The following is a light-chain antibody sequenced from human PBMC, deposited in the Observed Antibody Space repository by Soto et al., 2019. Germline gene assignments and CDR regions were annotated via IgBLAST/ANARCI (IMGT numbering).Light chain of an antibody. CDR3: QTWGTGGVV. CDR2: LNSDGSH. V-gene: IGLV4-69*01. J-gene: IGLJ2*01. CDR1: SGHSYYA. Sequence: QAVVTQSPSASASLGASVKLTCTLSSGHSYYAIAWHQQQPEKGPRYLMKLNSDGSHSKGDGIPDRFSGSSSGAERYLTISSLQSEDEADYYCQTWGTGGVVFGGGTKLTVL.